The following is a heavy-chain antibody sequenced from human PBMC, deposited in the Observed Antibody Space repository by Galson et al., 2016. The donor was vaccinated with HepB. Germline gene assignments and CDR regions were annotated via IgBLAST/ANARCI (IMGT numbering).Heavy chain of an antibody. CDR3: ARAVSGSPNWFDP. V-gene: IGHV1-18*01. Sequence: SVKVSCKASCYTFPNYGITWVRQASGQGLEWMGWISGYHGNTNYAQKVQGRVTMTTDTSTSTAYMELRSLRSDDTAVYYCARAVSGSPNWFDPWGQGILVTVSS. CDR2: ISGYHGNT. CDR1: CYTFPNYG. D-gene: IGHD3-10*01. J-gene: IGHJ5*02.